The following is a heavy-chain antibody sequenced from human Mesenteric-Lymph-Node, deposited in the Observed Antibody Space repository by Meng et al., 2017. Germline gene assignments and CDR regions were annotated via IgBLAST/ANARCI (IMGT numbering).Heavy chain of an antibody. D-gene: IGHD1-7*01. CDR1: GYTFTSYY. J-gene: IGHJ4*02. Sequence: SCKASGYTFTSYYMHWVRQAPGKGLEWVSSISGSGSYKNYADLVRGRFIVSRDNAKISLYLQMDSLRAEDTTVYYCARDPMGTTQRGYFDYWGQGTLVTVSS. CDR2: ISGSGSYK. V-gene: IGHV3-21*01. CDR3: ARDPMGTTQRGYFDY.